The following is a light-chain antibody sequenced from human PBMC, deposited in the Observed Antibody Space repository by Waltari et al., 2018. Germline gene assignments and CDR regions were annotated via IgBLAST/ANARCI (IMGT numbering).Light chain of an antibody. CDR1: NMRHKY. CDR3: HAWDATTAWV. V-gene: IGLV3-1*01. CDR2: QAD. Sequence: SYKLTQTPSLAVSPGQTASITCSGENMRHKYDCWYQQKTGQSPELVIYQADKRPSGMPHRFAASTAGDSAPLTISGTQPMDEADYYCHAWDATTAWVFGGGTKLTVL. J-gene: IGLJ3*02.